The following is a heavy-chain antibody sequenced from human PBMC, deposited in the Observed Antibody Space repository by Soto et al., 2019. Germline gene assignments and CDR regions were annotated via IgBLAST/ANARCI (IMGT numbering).Heavy chain of an antibody. CDR2: IYYSGVT. CDR3: AALGRYVNYIEN. D-gene: IGHD1-26*01. Sequence: SETLSLTCNVSGDSISDFYCSWIRQSPGKGLEFIGYIYYSGVTYYNPSLQSRVTFSMDTSKSQFSLQLKSVTAADTAIYYCAALGRYVNYIENCGQRTLVTVSS. CDR1: GDSISDFY. J-gene: IGHJ4*02. V-gene: IGHV4-59*01.